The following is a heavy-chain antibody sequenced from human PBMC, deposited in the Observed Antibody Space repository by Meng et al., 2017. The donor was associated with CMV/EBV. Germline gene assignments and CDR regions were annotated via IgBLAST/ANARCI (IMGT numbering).Heavy chain of an antibody. D-gene: IGHD3-3*01. CDR3: ARVGDVLRFLESSWYFDL. J-gene: IGHJ2*01. V-gene: IGHV4-59*01. Sequence: SETLSLTCTVSGGSISSYYWSWIRQPPGKGLEWIGYIYYSGSTNYNPSLKSRVTISVDTSKNQFSLKLSSVTAADTAVYYCARVGDVLRFLESSWYFDLWGRGTLVTVSS. CDR2: IYYSGST. CDR1: GGSISSYY.